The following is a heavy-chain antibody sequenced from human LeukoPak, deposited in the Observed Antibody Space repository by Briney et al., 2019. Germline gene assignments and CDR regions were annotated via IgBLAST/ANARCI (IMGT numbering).Heavy chain of an antibody. V-gene: IGHV1-2*02. D-gene: IGHD4-17*01. CDR1: VYSFTQHN. CDR3: ARVLSAVTSTFDY. CDR2: IKTNNGDT. J-gene: IGHJ4*02. Sequence: ASVNVSCTASVYSFTQHNVHWVRQAPGQAHGRMGWIKTNNGDTKFSQEFQDRGTLTSDTSINTAYMEMSGLTSDDTAIYYCARVLSAVTSTFDYWGQGTLVTVSS.